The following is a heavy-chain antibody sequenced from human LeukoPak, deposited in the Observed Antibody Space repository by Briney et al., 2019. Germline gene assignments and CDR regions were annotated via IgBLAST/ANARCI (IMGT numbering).Heavy chain of an antibody. Sequence: GGSLRLSCAASGFTFSSYAMSWVRQAPGKGLEWVSGVSDSGGTTYYADCVRGRFTISRDNSKNTLYLQMNSLRAEDTALYYCAKDLKQLANFDYWGQGTLVTVSS. D-gene: IGHD6-6*01. V-gene: IGHV3-23*01. CDR3: AKDLKQLANFDY. CDR2: VSDSGGTT. J-gene: IGHJ4*02. CDR1: GFTFSSYA.